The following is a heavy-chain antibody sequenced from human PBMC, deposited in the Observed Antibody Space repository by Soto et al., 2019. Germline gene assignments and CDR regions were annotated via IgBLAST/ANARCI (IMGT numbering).Heavy chain of an antibody. D-gene: IGHD3-22*01. CDR3: AREGGSYDSGGYLIRGAFDT. Sequence: SETLSLTCSVSGDSISRIDYYWTWIRQHPEKGLEWIGNIYFRGNTYYSPSLESRLTISVDTSKNQFSLKLTSVTAADTAVYYCAREGGSYDSGGYLIRGAFDTWGQGTMVTVSS. CDR1: GDSISRIDYY. V-gene: IGHV4-31*03. CDR2: IYFRGNT. J-gene: IGHJ3*02.